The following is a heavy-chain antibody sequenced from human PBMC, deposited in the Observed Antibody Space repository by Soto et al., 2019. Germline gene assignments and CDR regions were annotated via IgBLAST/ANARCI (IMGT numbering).Heavy chain of an antibody. CDR1: GGSISSGGYY. CDR3: ASHSRPYYYYYYMDV. Sequence: SETLSLTCTVSGGSISSGGYYWSWIRQHPGKGLEWIGYIYYSGSTYYNPSLKSRVTISVDTSKNQFSLKLSSVTAADTAVYYCASHSRPYYYYYYMDVWGKGTTVTVSS. D-gene: IGHD6-13*01. V-gene: IGHV4-31*03. CDR2: IYYSGST. J-gene: IGHJ6*03.